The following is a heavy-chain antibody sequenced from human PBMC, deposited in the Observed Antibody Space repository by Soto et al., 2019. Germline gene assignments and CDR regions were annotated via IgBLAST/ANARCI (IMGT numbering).Heavy chain of an antibody. Sequence: KPSETLSLTCGVSDYSISSGYYWGWIRQPPGKGLEWIGNIYHSGSTHYNPALKSRVTISVDTSKNQFSLKLKSVTAADTAVYYCTRRGSSGTPVDYWGQGTLVTVS. CDR3: TRRGSSGTPVDY. J-gene: IGHJ4*02. V-gene: IGHV4-38-2*01. CDR2: IYHSGST. CDR1: DYSISSGYY. D-gene: IGHD1-26*01.